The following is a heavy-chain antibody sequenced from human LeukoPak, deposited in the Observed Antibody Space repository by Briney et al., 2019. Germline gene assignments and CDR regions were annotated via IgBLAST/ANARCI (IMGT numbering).Heavy chain of an antibody. Sequence: ASVKVSCKASGGTFSSYAISWVRQAPGQGLEWMGRIIPILGIANYAQKFQGRVTITADKSTSTAYMELSSLRSEDTAVYYCAREYYDILTGYQNDYWGQGTLVTVSS. CDR2: IIPILGIA. D-gene: IGHD3-9*01. V-gene: IGHV1-69*04. CDR3: AREYYDILTGYQNDY. CDR1: GGTFSSYA. J-gene: IGHJ4*02.